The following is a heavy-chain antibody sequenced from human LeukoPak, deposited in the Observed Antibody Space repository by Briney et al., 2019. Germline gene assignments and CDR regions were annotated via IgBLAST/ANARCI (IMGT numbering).Heavy chain of an antibody. CDR1: GDSVSSNSAA. Sequence: SQTLSLTCAISGDSVSSNSAAWNWIRQSPSRGLEWLGRTYYRSKWYNDYAVSVISRITINPDTSKNQFSLQLNSVTPEDTAVYYCARAGHSGYDSGVGRFDPWGQGTLVTVSS. CDR3: ARAGHSGYDSGVGRFDP. J-gene: IGHJ5*02. D-gene: IGHD5-12*01. V-gene: IGHV6-1*01. CDR2: TYYRSKWYN.